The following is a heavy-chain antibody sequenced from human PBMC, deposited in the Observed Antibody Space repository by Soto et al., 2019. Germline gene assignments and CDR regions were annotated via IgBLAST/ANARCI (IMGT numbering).Heavy chain of an antibody. V-gene: IGHV3-23*01. J-gene: IGHJ4*02. CDR1: GLTFGSHG. CDR3: AKGVPSTGSMRMPMFDY. Sequence: GGSLRLSCVASGLTFGSHGMAWVRQAPGKGLEWVSSISSDGKNTHYADSVKGRFTISRDRSKATVNLQMNSLRVEDTAVYYCAKGVPSTGSMRMPMFDYWGQGTLVTVSS. D-gene: IGHD2-8*01. CDR2: ISSDGKNT.